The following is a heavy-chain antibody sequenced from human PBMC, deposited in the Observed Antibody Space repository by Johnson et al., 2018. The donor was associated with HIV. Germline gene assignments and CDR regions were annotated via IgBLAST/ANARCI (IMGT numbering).Heavy chain of an antibody. D-gene: IGHD5-18*01. CDR2: ISYDGSNK. J-gene: IGHJ3*02. Sequence: QVQLVESGGGVVQPGRSLRLSCAASGFTFSTYAIHWVRQSPGYGLEWVAVISYDGSNKYYADSVKGRFTISRDNSKNTLYLQMNSLRAEDTAVYYCARDLDTAMVTCAVDIWGQGTMVTVSS. CDR3: ARDLDTAMVTCAVDI. CDR1: GFTFSTYA. V-gene: IGHV3-30*04.